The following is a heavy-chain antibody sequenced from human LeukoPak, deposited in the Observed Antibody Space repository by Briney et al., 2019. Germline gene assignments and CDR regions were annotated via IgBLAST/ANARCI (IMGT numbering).Heavy chain of an antibody. CDR3: ATCSTSCYTVYYYMDV. Sequence: GGSLRLSCAASGFTFSSYSMNWVRQAPGKGLEWVSYISSGSNIIYYADSVKGRFTISRDNAKNSLYLQMNSLRAEDTAVYYCATCSTSCYTVYYYMDVWGKGTTVTVSS. V-gene: IGHV3-48*01. J-gene: IGHJ6*03. CDR1: GFTFSSYS. D-gene: IGHD2-2*02. CDR2: ISSGSNII.